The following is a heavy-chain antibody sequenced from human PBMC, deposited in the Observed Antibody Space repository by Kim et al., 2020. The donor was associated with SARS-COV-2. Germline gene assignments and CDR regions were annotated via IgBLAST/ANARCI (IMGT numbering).Heavy chain of an antibody. D-gene: IGHD6-25*01. CDR1: GFTFSDST. V-gene: IGHV3-73*01. CDR2: IESRSNHIAT. CDR3: GSSLYSSAVDAY. Sequence: GGSLRLSCAASGFTFSDSTIHWVRQASGKGLEWLGRIESRSNHIATSYAVSAKGRFTIARDKSTHTPPLHRNSVTIDDAAEYDCGSSLYSSAVDAYWGQG. J-gene: IGHJ4*02.